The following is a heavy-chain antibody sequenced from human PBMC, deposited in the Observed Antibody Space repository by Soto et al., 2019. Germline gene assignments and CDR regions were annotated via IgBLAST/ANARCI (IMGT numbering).Heavy chain of an antibody. CDR3: TRRDSGTFDV. CDR2: ISHSGKTI. J-gene: IGHJ3*01. Sequence: GGSLRLSCATSGFTFRDYYFSWIRQAPGKGLEWISYISHSGKTIYYADSVKGRFTISRDDAKNTLYLQMNSLRAEDTAMYYCTRRDSGTFDVWGHGTMVTVSS. CDR1: GFTFRDYY. V-gene: IGHV3-11*01.